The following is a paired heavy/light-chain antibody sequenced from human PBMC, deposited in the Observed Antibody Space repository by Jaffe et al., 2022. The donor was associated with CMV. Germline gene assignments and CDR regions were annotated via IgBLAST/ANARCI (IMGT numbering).Heavy chain of an antibody. CDR1: GYSFADYW. CDR2: IYPGDSDT. V-gene: IGHV5-51*01. CDR3: ARQRPGARVLDY. Sequence: EVQLVQSGAEAKKPGESLKISCKASGYSFADYWIGWVRQMPGKGLEWTGIIYPGDSDTKYSPSVQGQVTISIDRSISTAYLQWSSLKASDTAIYYCARQRPGARVLDYWGQGTLVAVSS. J-gene: IGHJ4*02. D-gene: IGHD6-6*01.
Light chain of an antibody. V-gene: IGKV1-5*03. CDR3: QQYESYPWT. CDR1: QSISSW. Sequence: DIQMTQSPSTLSASVGDRVTITCRASQSISSWLAWYQQKPGTAPHLLIYEASTLESGVPSKFSGSGSGTEFTLTISSLRPDDFATYYCQQYESYPWTFGQGTKVEIK. J-gene: IGKJ1*01. CDR2: EAS.